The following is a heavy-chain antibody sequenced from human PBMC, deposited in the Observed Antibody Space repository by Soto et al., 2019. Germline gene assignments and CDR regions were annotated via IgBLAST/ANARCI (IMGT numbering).Heavy chain of an antibody. D-gene: IGHD5-18*01. V-gene: IGHV4-31*03. CDR3: ARTVLDTAMVEDY. CDR1: GGSISSGGYY. CDR2: IYYSGST. Sequence: KASETLSLTCTVSGGSISSGGYYWSWIRQHPGKGLEWIGYIYYSGSTYYNPSLKSRVTISVDTSKNQFSLKLSSVTAADTAVYYCARTVLDTAMVEDYWGQGTLVTVSS. J-gene: IGHJ4*02.